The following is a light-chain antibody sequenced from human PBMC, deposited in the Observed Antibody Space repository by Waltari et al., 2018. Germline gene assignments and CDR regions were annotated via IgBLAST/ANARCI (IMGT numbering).Light chain of an antibody. CDR1: KLGNKF. Sequence: SYELTQPPSLSVSPGQTASITCSGDKLGNKFASWYRQKPGQSPVVVIYRDKTRPSGNPKHISASNDGNTATMFISKTPGTDETHYYCKAWDRNSVVFGGGNKQNVL. V-gene: IGLV3-1*01. CDR3: KAWDRNSVV. J-gene: IGLJ2*01. CDR2: RDK.